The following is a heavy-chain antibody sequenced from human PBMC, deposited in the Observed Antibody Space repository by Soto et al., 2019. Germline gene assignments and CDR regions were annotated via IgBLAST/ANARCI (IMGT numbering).Heavy chain of an antibody. V-gene: IGHV3-23*01. D-gene: IGHD2-2*02. J-gene: IGHJ3*02. Sequence: EVQLLESGGGLVQPGGSLRLSCAASGFTFSSYAMSWVRQAPGKGLEWVSAISGSGGSTYYADSVKGRFTISRDNSKNTLYLQMNSLRAEYTAVYYCVKDPELIVVLSAVITDSFYIWGQETMVTVSS. CDR2: ISGSGGST. CDR3: VKDPELIVVLSAVITDSFYI. CDR1: GFTFSSYA.